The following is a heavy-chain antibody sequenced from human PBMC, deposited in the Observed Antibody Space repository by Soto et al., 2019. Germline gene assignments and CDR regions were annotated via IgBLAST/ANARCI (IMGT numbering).Heavy chain of an antibody. CDR3: ARGHTYRGYSSGGDYFDY. Sequence: PSETLYLTCTGSGGSISSYYWSWIRQTPGKGLEWIGYIYYSGSTNYNPSLKSRVTISVDTSKNQFSLKLSSVTAADTAVYYCARGHTYRGYSSGGDYFDYWGQGTLVTVSS. V-gene: IGHV4-59*01. J-gene: IGHJ4*02. D-gene: IGHD6-19*01. CDR1: GGSISSYY. CDR2: IYYSGST.